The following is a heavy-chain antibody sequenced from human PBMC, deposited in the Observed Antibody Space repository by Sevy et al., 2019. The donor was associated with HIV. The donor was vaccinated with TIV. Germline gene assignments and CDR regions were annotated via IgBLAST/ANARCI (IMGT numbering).Heavy chain of an antibody. D-gene: IGHD2-15*01. Sequence: GESLKISCKGSGYSFTSYWIGWVRQMPGKGLEWMGIIYPGDSDTRYSPSFQGQVTISADKSISTAYLQWSSLKASATAMYYCARHWPGEDIVVEVAALAFDMWGQGTMVTVSS. CDR1: GYSFTSYW. CDR2: IYPGDSDT. J-gene: IGHJ3*02. CDR3: ARHWPGEDIVVEVAALAFDM. V-gene: IGHV5-51*01.